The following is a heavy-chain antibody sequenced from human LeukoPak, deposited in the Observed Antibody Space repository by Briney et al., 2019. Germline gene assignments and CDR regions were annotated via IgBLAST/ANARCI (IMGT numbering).Heavy chain of an antibody. V-gene: IGHV3-21*01. D-gene: IGHD4-23*01. Sequence: GGSLRLSCAASGFTFSSYSMNWVRQAPGKGLEWVSSIGSSSSYIYYADSVKGRFSISRDDAKNSLYLQMNSLRAEDTAVYYCARGATVRTPPLDYWGQGTLVTVSS. CDR1: GFTFSSYS. CDR2: IGSSSSYI. CDR3: ARGATVRTPPLDY. J-gene: IGHJ4*02.